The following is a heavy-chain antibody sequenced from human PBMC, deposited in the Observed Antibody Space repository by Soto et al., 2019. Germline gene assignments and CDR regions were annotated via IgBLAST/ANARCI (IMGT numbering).Heavy chain of an antibody. V-gene: IGHV1-69*13. D-gene: IGHD5-18*01. CDR3: ARGSYGYGLGIRYYYYGMDV. J-gene: IGHJ6*02. CDR2: IIPIFGTA. Sequence: ASVKVSCKASGGTLSSYAISWVRQAPGQGLEWMGGIIPIFGTANYAQKFQGRVTITADESTSTAYMELSSLRPEDTAVYYCARGSYGYGLGIRYYYYGMDVWGQGTTVTVSS. CDR1: GGTLSSYA.